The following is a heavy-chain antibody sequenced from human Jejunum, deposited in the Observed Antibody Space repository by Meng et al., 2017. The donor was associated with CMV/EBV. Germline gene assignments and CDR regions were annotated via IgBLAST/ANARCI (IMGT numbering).Heavy chain of an antibody. CDR1: GFSPSTSGEG. Sequence: QITLKGSCPTPVKPTPTLTLTCSFSGFSPSTSGEGVGWSRQPPGKALEWLALIYRGDDKRYSPSLNSRLTIAKDTSKNEVVLTLTNMGPIDTGTYYCAHFVGGYYPSRPDYWGQGTLVTVSS. CDR3: AHFVGGYYPSRPDY. J-gene: IGHJ4*02. CDR2: IYRGDDK. D-gene: IGHD1-26*01. V-gene: IGHV2-5*02.